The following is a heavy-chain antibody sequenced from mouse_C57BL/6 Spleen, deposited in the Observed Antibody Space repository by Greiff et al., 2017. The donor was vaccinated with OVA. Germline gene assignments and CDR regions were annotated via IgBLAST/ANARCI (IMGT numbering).Heavy chain of an antibody. CDR1: GFSFNTYA. CDR2: IRSKSNNYAT. CDR3: VRHDYYDYDWFDY. Sequence: EVQGVESGGGLVQPKGSLKLSCAASGFSFNTYAMNCVRQAPGKGLEWVARIRSKSNNYATYYADSVKDRFTISRDDSESMLYLQMNNLKTEDTAMYYCVRHDYYDYDWFDYWGQGTTLTVSS. J-gene: IGHJ2*01. V-gene: IGHV10-1*01. D-gene: IGHD2-4*01.